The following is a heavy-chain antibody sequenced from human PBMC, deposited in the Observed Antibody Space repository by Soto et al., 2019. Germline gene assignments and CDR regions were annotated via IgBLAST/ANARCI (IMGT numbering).Heavy chain of an antibody. D-gene: IGHD6-6*01. CDR2: INHSGST. CDR1: GGSFSGYY. CDR3: ARVIAALPPYYYYYMDV. J-gene: IGHJ6*03. Sequence: SETLSLTCAVYGGSFSGYYWSWIRQPPGKGLEWIGEINHSGSTNYNPSLKSRVTISVDTSKNQFSLKLSSVTAADTAVYYCARVIAALPPYYYYYMDVWGKGTTVTVSS. V-gene: IGHV4-34*01.